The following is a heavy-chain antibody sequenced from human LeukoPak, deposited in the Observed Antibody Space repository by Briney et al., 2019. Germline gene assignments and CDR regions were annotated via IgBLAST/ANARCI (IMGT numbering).Heavy chain of an antibody. D-gene: IGHD3-22*01. CDR1: GFTFSSYA. Sequence: GGSLRLSCAASGFTFSSYAMSWVRQAPGKGLEWVSAISGSGGSTYYADSVKGRFTISRDNSKNTLYLQMNSLRAEDTAVYYCAKDREDYYDSSGYSHFDYWGQGTLVTVSS. CDR3: AKDREDYYDSSGYSHFDY. J-gene: IGHJ4*02. CDR2: ISGSGGST. V-gene: IGHV3-23*01.